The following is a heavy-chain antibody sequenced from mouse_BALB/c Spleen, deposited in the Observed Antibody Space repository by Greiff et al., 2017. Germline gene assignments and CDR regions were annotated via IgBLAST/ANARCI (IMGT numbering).Heavy chain of an antibody. CDR1: GYTFTSYW. CDR3: ARGEGYYYGTPFDY. J-gene: IGHJ2*01. CDR2: IYPGDGDT. D-gene: IGHD1-1*01. V-gene: IGHV1-87*01. Sequence: VQLQQSGAELARPGASVKLSCKASGYTFTSYWMQWVKQRPGQGLEWIGAIYPGDGDTRYTQKFKGKATLTADKSSSTAYMQLSSLASEDSAVYYCARGEGYYYGTPFDYWGQGTTLTVSS.